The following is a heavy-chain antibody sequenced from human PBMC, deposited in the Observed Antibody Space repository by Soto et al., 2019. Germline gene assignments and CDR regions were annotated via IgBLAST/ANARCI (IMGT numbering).Heavy chain of an antibody. CDR1: LITFTNAW. D-gene: IGHD3-3*01. V-gene: IGHV3-15*01. CDR2: LKSRRDGGTS. CDR3: TTDGGVSAYPFLWA. J-gene: IGHJ5*02. Sequence: GWSLRLSFAAALITFTNAWMGWVRQSPEKGLEWIGRLKSRRDGGTSYYAAPVKGRFSISKDESKNTLYLQMNSLTTEDTAVYHCTTDGGVSAYPFLWAWGPGTLVTVFS.